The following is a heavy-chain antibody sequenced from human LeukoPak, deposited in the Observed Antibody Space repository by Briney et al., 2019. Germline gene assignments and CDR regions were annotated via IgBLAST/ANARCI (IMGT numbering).Heavy chain of an antibody. CDR2: IYYSGDT. Sequence: PSETLSLTCTVSGGSISSSNYYWGWIRQPPGKGLEWIGTIYYSGDTYYNPSLKSRVTISVDTSKNQFSLKVSSATAADTAVYYCARQDTLTHYYVMDVWGQGTTVTVSS. CDR1: GGSISSSNYY. CDR3: ARQDTLTHYYVMDV. J-gene: IGHJ6*02. D-gene: IGHD4-17*01. V-gene: IGHV4-39*01.